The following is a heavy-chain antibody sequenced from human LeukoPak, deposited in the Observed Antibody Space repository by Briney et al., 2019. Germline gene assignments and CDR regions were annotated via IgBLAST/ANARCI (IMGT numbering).Heavy chain of an antibody. D-gene: IGHD4-23*01. V-gene: IGHV3-23*01. CDR3: AKPAGVTYRNFDY. CDR2: ISGSGGRT. CDR1: GFTFSSYA. Sequence: GGSLRLSCAASGFTFSSYAMSWVRQAPGKGLEWVSAISGSGGRTYYADPAKGRFTISRDNSKNTLYLQMNSLRAEDTAVYYCAKPAGVTYRNFDYWGQGTLVTVSS. J-gene: IGHJ4*02.